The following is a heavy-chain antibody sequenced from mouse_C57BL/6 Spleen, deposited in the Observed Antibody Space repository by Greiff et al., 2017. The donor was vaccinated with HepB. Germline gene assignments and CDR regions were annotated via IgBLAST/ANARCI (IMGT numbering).Heavy chain of an antibody. D-gene: IGHD2-5*01. CDR1: GYAFSSYW. CDR3: ARGTIVTLFYAMDY. V-gene: IGHV1-80*01. Sequence: VQLQQSGAELVKPGASVKISCKASGYAFSSYWMNWVKQRPGKGLEWIGQIYPGDGDTNYNGKFKGKATLTADKSSSTAYMQLSSLTSEDSAVYFCARGTIVTLFYAMDYWGQGTSVTVSS. CDR2: IYPGDGDT. J-gene: IGHJ4*01.